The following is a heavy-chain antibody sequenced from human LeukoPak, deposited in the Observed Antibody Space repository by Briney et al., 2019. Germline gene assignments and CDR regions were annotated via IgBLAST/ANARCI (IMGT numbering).Heavy chain of an antibody. V-gene: IGHV1-8*01. CDR2: MNPNSGNT. Sequence: ASVKVSRKASGYTFTSYDINWVRQATGQGLEWMGWMNPNSGNTGYAQKFQGRVTMTMNTSISTAYMELSSLRSEDTAVYYCARGAHCSGGSCYSGYWGQGTLVTVSS. CDR1: GYTFTSYD. CDR3: ARGAHCSGGSCYSGY. J-gene: IGHJ4*02. D-gene: IGHD2-15*01.